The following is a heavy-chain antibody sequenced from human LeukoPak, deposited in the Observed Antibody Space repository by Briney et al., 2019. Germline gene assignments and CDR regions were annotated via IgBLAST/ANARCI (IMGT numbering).Heavy chain of an antibody. D-gene: IGHD1-26*01. CDR1: GTTFDSHY. Sequence: GGSLRLSCAASGTTFDSHYMTWLRQTPEKGLEWVANINQDGSEKNYVDSVKSRFTISRDNAKKSLYLQMNSLRAEDTAVYYCASAAGWESAYWGQGTLVTVSS. CDR3: ASAAGWESAY. V-gene: IGHV3-7*01. J-gene: IGHJ4*02. CDR2: INQDGSEK.